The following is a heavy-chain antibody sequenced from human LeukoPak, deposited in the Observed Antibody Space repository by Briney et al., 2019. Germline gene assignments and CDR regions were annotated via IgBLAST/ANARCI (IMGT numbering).Heavy chain of an antibody. V-gene: IGHV3-30*18. CDR1: GFTFSSYG. D-gene: IGHD6-19*01. CDR3: AKDLSGWGYYYYYGMDV. J-gene: IGHJ6*02. CDR2: ISYDGSNK. Sequence: GGSLRLSCAASGFTFSSYGMHWVRQAPGKGLEWVAVISYDGSNKYYADSVKGRFTISRDNSKNTLYLQMNSLRAEDTAVYYCAKDLSGWGYYYYYGMDVWGQGTTVTVSS.